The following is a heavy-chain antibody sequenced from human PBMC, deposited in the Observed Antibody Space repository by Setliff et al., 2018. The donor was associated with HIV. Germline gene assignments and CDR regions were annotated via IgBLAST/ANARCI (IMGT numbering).Heavy chain of an antibody. CDR3: ARQGNIVVVTSFDY. J-gene: IGHJ4*02. Sequence: SETLSLTCTDSGGSITSGGFYWSWIRQYPQKGLEWIGYIYYSGSTYYNPSLKSRVTISVDTSKNQFSLRLNSVTAADTAVYYCARQGNIVVVTSFDYWGQGTLVTVSS. D-gene: IGHD2-21*02. V-gene: IGHV4-31*02. CDR2: IYYSGST. CDR1: GGSITSGGFY.